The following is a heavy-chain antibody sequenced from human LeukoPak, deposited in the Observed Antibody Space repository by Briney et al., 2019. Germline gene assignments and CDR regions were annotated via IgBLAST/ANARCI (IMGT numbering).Heavy chain of an antibody. V-gene: IGHV4-59*01. CDR2: IYYSGST. CDR1: GASISSYY. Sequence: SETLSLTCTVSGASISSYYWSWIRQPPGKGLEWIGYIYYSGSTNYNPSLESRVTISVDTSKNQFSLKLSSVTAADTAVYYCARGQGIAVAGWFDPWGQGTLVTVSS. D-gene: IGHD6-19*01. CDR3: ARGQGIAVAGWFDP. J-gene: IGHJ5*02.